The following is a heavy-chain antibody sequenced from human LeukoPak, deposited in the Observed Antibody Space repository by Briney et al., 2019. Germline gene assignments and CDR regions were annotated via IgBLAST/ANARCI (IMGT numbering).Heavy chain of an antibody. CDR3: ASWRRSSGWD. V-gene: IGHV1-69*05. D-gene: IGHD6-19*01. CDR1: GGTFISYA. CDR2: IIPIFGTA. J-gene: IGHJ4*02. Sequence: VKVSCKASGGTFISYAISWVRQAPGQGLEWRGGIIPIFGTANNAQKFQGRVTMTTDTYTSTAYMEVRRLRYDDTAVYYCASWRRSSGWDWGQGTLVTVSS.